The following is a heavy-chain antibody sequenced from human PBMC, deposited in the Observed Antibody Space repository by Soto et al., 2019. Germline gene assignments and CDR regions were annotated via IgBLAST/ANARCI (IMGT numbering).Heavy chain of an antibody. CDR1: GYTFTSYD. D-gene: IGHD1-26*01. CDR2: MNPNSGNT. CDR3: AREKGGGSDLDY. V-gene: IGHV1-8*01. J-gene: IGHJ4*02. Sequence: QVQLVQSGAEVKKPGASVKVSCKASGYTFTSYDINWVRQATGQGLEWMGWMNPNSGNTGYAQKSXGXXTMTRNTSISTAYMELSSLRSEAPAVYYCAREKGGGSDLDYWGQGTRVTVSS.